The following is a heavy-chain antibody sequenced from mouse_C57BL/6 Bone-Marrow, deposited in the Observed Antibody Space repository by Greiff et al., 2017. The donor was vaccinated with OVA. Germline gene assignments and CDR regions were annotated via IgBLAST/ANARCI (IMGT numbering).Heavy chain of an antibody. Sequence: QVHVKQSGSELRSPGSSVKLSCKDFDSEVFPIAYMSWVRQKPGHGFEWIGGILPSIGRTIYGEKFEDKATLDADTLSNTAYLELNSLTSEDSAIYYCARKGYYDYDVWYFDVWGTGTTVTVSS. J-gene: IGHJ1*03. CDR1: DSEVFPIAY. D-gene: IGHD2-4*01. CDR3: ARKGYYDYDVWYFDV. V-gene: IGHV15-2*01. CDR2: ILPSIGRT.